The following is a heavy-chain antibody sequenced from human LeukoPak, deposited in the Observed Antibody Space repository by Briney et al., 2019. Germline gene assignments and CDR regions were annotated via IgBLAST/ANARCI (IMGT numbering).Heavy chain of an antibody. D-gene: IGHD5-24*01. CDR2: ISGSGGST. J-gene: IGHJ4*02. CDR3: ASRRDGYNDFDY. V-gene: IGHV3-23*01. CDR1: GFTFDDYA. Sequence: GGSLRLSCAASGFTFDDYAMHWVRQAPGKGLEWVSAISGSGGSTYYADSVKGRFTISRDNSKNTLYLQMNSLRAEDTAVYYCASRRDGYNDFDYWGQGTLVTVSS.